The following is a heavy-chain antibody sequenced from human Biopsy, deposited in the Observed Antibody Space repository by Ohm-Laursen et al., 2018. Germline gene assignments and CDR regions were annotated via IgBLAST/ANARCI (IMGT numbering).Heavy chain of an antibody. CDR2: IKQDGSEE. Sequence: SLRLSCAASGFTLGSYWMTWVRQAPGKGLEWVANIKQDGSEEYYVDSVKGRFTISRDNANNPLYLQVNSLRAEDTAVYFCARESSTSGRVRVDSWGQGTLVTVSS. V-gene: IGHV3-7*01. J-gene: IGHJ5*01. D-gene: IGHD2-2*01. CDR3: ARESSTSGRVRVDS. CDR1: GFTLGSYW.